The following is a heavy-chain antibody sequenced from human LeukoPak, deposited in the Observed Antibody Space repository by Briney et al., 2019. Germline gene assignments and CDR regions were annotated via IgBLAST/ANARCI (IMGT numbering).Heavy chain of an antibody. CDR2: ISSSSSYI. D-gene: IGHD3-9*01. Sequence: IPGGSLRLSCAASGFTFSSYSMNWVRQAPGKGLEWVSSISSSSSYIYYADSVKGRFTISRDNAKNSLYLQMNSLRAEDTAVYYCASLLPLYYDILTGYRDWYFDLWGRGTLVTVSS. CDR1: GFTFSSYS. V-gene: IGHV3-21*01. CDR3: ASLLPLYYDILTGYRDWYFDL. J-gene: IGHJ2*01.